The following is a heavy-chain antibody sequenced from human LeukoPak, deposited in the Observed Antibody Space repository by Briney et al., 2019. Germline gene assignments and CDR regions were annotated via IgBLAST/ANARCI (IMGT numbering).Heavy chain of an antibody. Sequence: SETLSLTCAAYGGSFSGYYWSWIRQPPGKGLEWIGEINHSGSTNYNPSLKSRVTISVDTSKNQFSLKLSSVTAADTAVYYCARFGSGYQVWGSYRPWFDYWGQGTLVTVSS. CDR1: GGSFSGYY. CDR3: ARFGSGYQVWGSYRPWFDY. D-gene: IGHD3-16*02. CDR2: INHSGST. V-gene: IGHV4-34*01. J-gene: IGHJ4*02.